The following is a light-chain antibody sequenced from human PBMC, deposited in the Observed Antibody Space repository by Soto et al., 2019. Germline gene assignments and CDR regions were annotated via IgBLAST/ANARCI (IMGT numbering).Light chain of an antibody. J-gene: IGKJ3*01. CDR1: QSVSNY. CDR2: DAS. Sequence: EIVLTQSPATLSLSPGERATLSCRASQSVSNYLAWYQQKPGQAPRLLIYDASNRATGIPTRFSGSGSGTDFILTISSLEPEDFGVYSCQHRKTFGPGTKVELK. V-gene: IGKV3-11*01. CDR3: QHRKT.